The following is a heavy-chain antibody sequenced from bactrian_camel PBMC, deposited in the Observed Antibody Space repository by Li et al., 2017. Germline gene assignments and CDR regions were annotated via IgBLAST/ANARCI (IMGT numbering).Heavy chain of an antibody. Sequence: VQLVESGGGSVQAGGSLRLSCVASGWTYLTYCMGWFRQAPGKEENLVSLRRDGTTVYSDSVKGRFTISQDRTRNILYLQMNDLKDEDTGVYYCAAAGTRASVMGPSTRTCPTDFGYWGQGTQVTVS. V-gene: IGHV3S55*01. CDR2: LRRDGTT. CDR3: AAAGTRASVMGPSTRTCPTDFGY. J-gene: IGHJ6*01. CDR1: GWTYLTYC. D-gene: IGHD3*01.